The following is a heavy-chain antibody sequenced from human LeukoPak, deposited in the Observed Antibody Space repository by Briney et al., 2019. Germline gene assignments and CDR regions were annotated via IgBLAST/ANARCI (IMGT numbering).Heavy chain of an antibody. Sequence: SETLSLTCTVSGGSISSYYWSWIRQPPGKGLEWIGYIYYSGSTNYKPSLKSRVTISVDTSKNQFSLKLSSVTAADTAVYYCARRLVEVVVIRGMYFDYWGQGTLVTVSS. CDR3: ARRLVEVVVIRGMYFDY. CDR2: IYYSGST. V-gene: IGHV4-59*12. J-gene: IGHJ4*02. CDR1: GGSISSYY. D-gene: IGHD3-22*01.